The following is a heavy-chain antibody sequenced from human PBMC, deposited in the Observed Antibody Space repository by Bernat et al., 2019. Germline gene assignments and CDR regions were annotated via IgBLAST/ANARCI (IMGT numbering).Heavy chain of an antibody. D-gene: IGHD6-13*01. CDR1: GVSISSSAW. Sequence: QVQLQESGPQLVKPSGTLSLTCVVSGVSISSSAWWSWVRQPPGKGLEWIAEIYHNGNINYNPSLRSRVTISIDKSKNQISLRLSSVTAADTAVYYCARDLVAAVGTAFDIWGQGTMVTVSS. CDR3: ARDLVAAVGTAFDI. CDR2: IYHNGNI. V-gene: IGHV4-4*02. J-gene: IGHJ3*02.